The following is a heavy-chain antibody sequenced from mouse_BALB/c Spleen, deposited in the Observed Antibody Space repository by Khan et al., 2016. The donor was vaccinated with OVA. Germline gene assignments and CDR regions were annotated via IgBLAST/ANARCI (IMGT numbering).Heavy chain of an antibody. CDR3: VRDGAYHRNDGWFAY. Sequence: VELVESGAELARPGASVKMSCKASGYTFTSYTIHWIKERPGQGLEWIGYINPSNGYTNYNQKFKDKATLTTDKSSTTANLQLSSLTSDDSAVYNCVRDGAYHRNDGWFAYWGQGTLVTVSA. D-gene: IGHD2-14*01. J-gene: IGHJ3*01. CDR1: GYTFTSYT. CDR2: INPSNGYT. V-gene: IGHV1-4*01.